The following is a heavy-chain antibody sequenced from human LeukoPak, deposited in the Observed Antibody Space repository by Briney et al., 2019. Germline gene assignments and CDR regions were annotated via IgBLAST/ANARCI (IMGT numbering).Heavy chain of an antibody. CDR3: ARAITY. CDR1: GFTVSSNY. J-gene: IGHJ4*02. CDR2: IYSGGGT. V-gene: IGHV3-53*01. Sequence: PGGSLRLSCAASGFTVSSNYMSWVPQAPRKGLDWVSVIYSGGGTYYTDSVKGRFTISRDNARNSLYLQMNTLSAEDTAVYYCARAITYWGQGNLVTVSS. D-gene: IGHD2-2*01.